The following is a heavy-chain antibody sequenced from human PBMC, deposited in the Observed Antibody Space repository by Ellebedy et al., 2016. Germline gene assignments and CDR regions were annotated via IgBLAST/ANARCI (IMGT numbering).Heavy chain of an antibody. CDR2: ISGIGYST. Sequence: GGSLRLSCAVSGFTFSSYAMSWVRQAPGKGLEWVSTISGIGYSTYYADSMKGRFTISRDNSKNTLYLHMNSLRAEDTAVYYCAKGWVGRFCGGDCYFDQWGQGTLVTVSS. CDR3: AKGWVGRFCGGDCYFDQ. CDR1: GFTFSSYA. J-gene: IGHJ4*02. V-gene: IGHV3-23*01. D-gene: IGHD2-21*02.